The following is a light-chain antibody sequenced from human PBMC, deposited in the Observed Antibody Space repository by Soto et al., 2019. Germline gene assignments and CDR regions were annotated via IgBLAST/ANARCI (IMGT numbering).Light chain of an antibody. CDR3: QQYNRYSLT. CDR2: DAS. V-gene: IGKV1-5*01. J-gene: IGKJ4*01. Sequence: DIQMTQSPSTLSASVGDRVTITCRASQSISSWLAWYQQKPGKAPKLLIYDASSLESGVPSRFSGSGSDTEFTLTINNLQPDDFANYNCQQYNRYSLTLGGGTKVDIK. CDR1: QSISSW.